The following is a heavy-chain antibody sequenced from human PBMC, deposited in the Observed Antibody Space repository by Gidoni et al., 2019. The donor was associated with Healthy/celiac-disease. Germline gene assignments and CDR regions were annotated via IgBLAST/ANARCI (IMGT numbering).Heavy chain of an antibody. J-gene: IGHJ4*02. V-gene: IGHV2-70*01. CDR1: GFSLSTSGMC. Sequence: QVTLRESGPALVKPTQTLTLTCTFSGFSLSTSGMCVSWIRQPPGKALEWLALIDWDDDKYYSTSLKTRLTISKDTSKNQVVLTMTNMDPVDTATYYCARINSSGGAEWWLDYWGQGTLVTVSS. CDR3: ARINSSGGAEWWLDY. CDR2: IDWDDDK. D-gene: IGHD2-8*01.